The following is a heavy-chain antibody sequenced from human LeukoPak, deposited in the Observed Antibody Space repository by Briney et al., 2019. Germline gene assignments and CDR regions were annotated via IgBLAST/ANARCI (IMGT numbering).Heavy chain of an antibody. V-gene: IGHV4-59*02. J-gene: IGHJ6*03. CDR2: IYYTET. CDR1: GGSVSNYY. CDR3: ARAVRIWSGYYSPHYYYYMDV. Sequence: PSETLSLTCTVSGGSVSNYYWSWIRQSPGKGLEWIGYIYYTETSYNPSLKSRVTISADTSKNQFSLKLSSVTAADTAVYYCARAVRIWSGYYSPHYYYYMDVWGKGTTVTVSS. D-gene: IGHD3-3*01.